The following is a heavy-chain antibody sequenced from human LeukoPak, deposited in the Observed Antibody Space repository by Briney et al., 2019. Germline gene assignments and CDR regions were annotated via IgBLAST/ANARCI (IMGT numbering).Heavy chain of an antibody. V-gene: IGHV3-15*01. CDR1: GFTFSNAW. CDR3: TTVEEYCSSTNCYDY. CDR2: IKSKTDGGTI. J-gene: IGHJ4*02. D-gene: IGHD2-2*01. Sequence: GGSLRLSCAASGFTFSNAWMSWVRQAPGKGLEWVGPIKSKTDGGTIDYAAPVKGRFTISRDDSKNTLYLQMDSLKTEDTAVYYCTTVEEYCSSTNCYDYWGQGTLVTVSS.